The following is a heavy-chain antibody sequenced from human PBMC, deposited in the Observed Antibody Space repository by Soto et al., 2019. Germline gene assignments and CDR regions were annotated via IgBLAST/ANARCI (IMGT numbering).Heavy chain of an antibody. J-gene: IGHJ4*02. CDR1: GFTFSSYA. CDR2: ISYDGSNK. CDR3: ARDSGFHYFDY. V-gene: IGHV3-30-3*01. Sequence: GGSLRLSCAASGFTFSSYAMHWARQAPCKGLEWVAVISYDGSNKYYADSVKGRFTISRDNSKNTLYLQMNSLRAEDTAVYYCARDSGFHYFDYWGQGTLVTVSS. D-gene: IGHD1-26*01.